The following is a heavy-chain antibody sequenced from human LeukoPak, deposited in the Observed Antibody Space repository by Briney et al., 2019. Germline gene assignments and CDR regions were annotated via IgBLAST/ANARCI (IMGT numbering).Heavy chain of an antibody. CDR3: ARVGWGIGYYGSGTLYYFDY. V-gene: IGHV4-38-2*02. J-gene: IGHJ4*02. Sequence: SETLSLTCTVSGYSISGGYYWGWIRQPPGKGLEWIGSIYHSGSTYYNPSLKSRVTISVDTSKNQFSLKLSSVTAADTAVYYCARVGWGIGYYGSGTLYYFDYWGQGTLVTVSS. D-gene: IGHD3-10*01. CDR1: GYSISGGYY. CDR2: IYHSGST.